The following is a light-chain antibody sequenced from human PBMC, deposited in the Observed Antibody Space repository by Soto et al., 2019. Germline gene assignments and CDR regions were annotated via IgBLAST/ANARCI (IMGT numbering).Light chain of an antibody. V-gene: IGLV3-21*02. CDR2: DDS. CDR3: HLWDSSSDHVV. J-gene: IGLJ2*01. CDR1: NIGSKS. Sequence: SYELTQPPSVSVAPGQTARITCGGTNIGSKSVHWYQQKPGQAPVLVVYDDSDRPSGIPARFSGSNSGNTATLTISRVEAGDEADYYCHLWDSSSDHVVFGGGTKLTVL.